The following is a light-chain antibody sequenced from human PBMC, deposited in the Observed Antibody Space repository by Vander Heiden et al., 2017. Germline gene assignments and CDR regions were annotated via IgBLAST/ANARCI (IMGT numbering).Light chain of an antibody. J-gene: IGKJ5*01. CDR3: QQRYSTPQIT. CDR2: AAS. Sequence: DIQVTQSPSSLSASVGDRVTITGRASQSISSYLNWYQQKPGKAPKLLIYAASSLQSGVPSRFSGSGSGTDFTLTISSLQPEDFATYYCQQRYSTPQITCGQGTRLEIK. CDR1: QSISSY. V-gene: IGKV1-39*01.